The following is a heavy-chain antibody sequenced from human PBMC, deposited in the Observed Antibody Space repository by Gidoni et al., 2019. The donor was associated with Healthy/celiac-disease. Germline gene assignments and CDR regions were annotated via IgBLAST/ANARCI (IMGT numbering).Heavy chain of an antibody. D-gene: IGHD4-17*01. V-gene: IGHV4-4*02. J-gene: IGHJ4*02. Sequence: QVQLQGSGAGLVKPSGPLSRTCAGTGGSISSSNWWSWVRQPPGTGLEWIGEIYHSGSTNYNPSLKSRVTISVDKPKNQFSLKLSSVTAADTAVYYCARGNDYGIDYWGQGTLVTVSS. CDR1: GGSISSSNW. CDR2: IYHSGST. CDR3: ARGNDYGIDY.